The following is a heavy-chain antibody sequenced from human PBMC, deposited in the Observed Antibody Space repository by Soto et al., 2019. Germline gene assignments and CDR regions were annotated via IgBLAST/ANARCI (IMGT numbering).Heavy chain of an antibody. CDR2: IYWNDDK. V-gene: IGHV2-5*01. CDR3: AHRSGAWIRNIYYYYGMDV. J-gene: IGHJ6*02. D-gene: IGHD2-2*03. CDR1: GFSLSTSGVG. Sequence: SGPTVVNPTQTLTLTCTFSGFSLSTSGVGVGWIRQPPGKALEWLALIYWNDDKRYSPSLKSRLTITKDTSKNQVVLTMTNMDPVDTATYYCAHRSGAWIRNIYYYYGMDVWGQGTTVTVSS.